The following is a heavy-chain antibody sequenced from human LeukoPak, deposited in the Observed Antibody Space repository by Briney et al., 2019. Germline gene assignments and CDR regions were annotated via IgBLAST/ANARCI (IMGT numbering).Heavy chain of an antibody. J-gene: IGHJ6*03. D-gene: IGHD3-10*01. CDR3: AKDGELWFGARDDYYYYYMDV. CDR1: GFTFSSYG. V-gene: IGHV3-30*18. CDR2: ISYDGSNK. Sequence: PGGSLRLSCAASGFTFSSYGMHWVRQAPGKGLEWVAVISYDGSNKYYADSVKGRFTISRDNSKNTLYLQMNSLRAEDTAVYYCAKDGELWFGARDDYYYYYMDVWGKGTTVTVSS.